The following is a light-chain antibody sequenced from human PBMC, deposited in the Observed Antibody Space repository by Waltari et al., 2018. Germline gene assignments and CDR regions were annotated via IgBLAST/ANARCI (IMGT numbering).Light chain of an antibody. J-gene: IGLJ2*01. Sequence: QSALPQPASVSGPPGQSTTISCTGTSSDVGGYNCVCWHQHHPGKPPNILVFDVSNRPAGPSNRFSGSKSGTTASLTIAGLQAEDEADYYCSSKTSSSTVVFGGGTKLTVL. CDR2: DVS. V-gene: IGLV2-14*01. CDR3: SSKTSSSTVV. CDR1: SSDVGGYNC.